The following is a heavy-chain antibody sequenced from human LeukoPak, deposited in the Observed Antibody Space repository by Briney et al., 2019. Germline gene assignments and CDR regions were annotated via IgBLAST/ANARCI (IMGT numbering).Heavy chain of an antibody. Sequence: GGSLRLSCAASGFTFSSYWMSWVRQAPGKGLEWVANIKQDGSEKYYVDSVKGRFTISRDNAKNSLYLQMNSLRAEDTAVYYCARDRDLWSWHYYDSSGYYAGDYWGQGTLVTVSS. V-gene: IGHV3-7*01. D-gene: IGHD3-22*01. CDR3: ARDRDLWSWHYYDSSGYYAGDY. J-gene: IGHJ4*02. CDR2: IKQDGSEK. CDR1: GFTFSSYW.